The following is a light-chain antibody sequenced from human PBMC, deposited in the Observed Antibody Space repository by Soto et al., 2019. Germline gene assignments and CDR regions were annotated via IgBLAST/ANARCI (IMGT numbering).Light chain of an antibody. CDR2: FAS. V-gene: IGKV3-15*01. CDR3: QQYDKWPRT. CDR1: QSVSTN. J-gene: IGKJ1*01. Sequence: VMTQSPATLSVSPGERAALSCRASQSVSTNLAWYQQKPGQPPRLLIYFASTRATAVPARFTAGGSGTEFTLTISSLQSDALEVYYCQQYDKWPRTFGQGTKVDIK.